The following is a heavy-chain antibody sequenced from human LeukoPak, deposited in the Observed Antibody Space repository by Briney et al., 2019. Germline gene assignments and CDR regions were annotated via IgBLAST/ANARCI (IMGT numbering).Heavy chain of an antibody. V-gene: IGHV3-23*01. CDR3: AKFRYGSGSYYSYFDY. CDR1: GFTFSSYG. D-gene: IGHD3-10*01. CDR2: ISGSGGST. J-gene: IGHJ4*02. Sequence: GGTLRLSCAASGFTFSSYGMSWVRQAPGKGLEWVSAISGSGGSTYYADSVKGRFTISRDNSKNTLYLQMNSLRAEDTAVYYCAKFRYGSGSYYSYFDYWGQGTLVTVSS.